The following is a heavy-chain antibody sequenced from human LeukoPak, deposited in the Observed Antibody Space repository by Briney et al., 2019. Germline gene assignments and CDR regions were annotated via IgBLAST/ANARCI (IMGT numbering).Heavy chain of an antibody. Sequence: SETLSLTCTVSGYSISSGYYWGWIRQPPGKGLEWIGSIYSGSTYYNPSLKSRVTMFVDTSKNQFSLKLSSVTAADTAVYYCARHALAARRNFDYWGQGTLVTVSS. J-gene: IGHJ4*02. CDR2: IYSGST. D-gene: IGHD6-6*01. CDR1: GYSISSGYY. CDR3: ARHALAARRNFDY. V-gene: IGHV4-38-2*02.